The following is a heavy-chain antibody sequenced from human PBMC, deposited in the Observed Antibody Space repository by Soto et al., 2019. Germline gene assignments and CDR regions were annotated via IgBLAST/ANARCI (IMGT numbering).Heavy chain of an antibody. CDR1: GGSISSSNW. J-gene: IGHJ4*02. D-gene: IGHD3-10*01. CDR3: ATRFYSSGVLLDY. CDR2: IYNSGTA. V-gene: IGHV4-4*02. Sequence: PSETLSLTCAVSGGSISSSNWWSWIRQTPGKGLEYIGFIYNSGTANYHPSLKSRVTISIDTSKSQFYLKLTSVTAADTAIYYCATRFYSSGVLLDYWGPGTQVTVS.